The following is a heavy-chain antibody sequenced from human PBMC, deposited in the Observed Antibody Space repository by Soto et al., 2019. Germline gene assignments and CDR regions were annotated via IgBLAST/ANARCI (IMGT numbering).Heavy chain of an antibody. CDR3: ATRSPPFDY. J-gene: IGHJ4*02. CDR2: MNAGGSTI. Sequence: PGGPLRLSCTVSGLTFGDFNMNWVRQAPGKGLEWLSYMNAGGSTIYYADSVKGRFTISRDNDKNSLYLQMNSLRGEDTAVYYCATRSPPFDYWGQGALVTVSS. CDR1: GLTFGDFN. V-gene: IGHV3-48*01.